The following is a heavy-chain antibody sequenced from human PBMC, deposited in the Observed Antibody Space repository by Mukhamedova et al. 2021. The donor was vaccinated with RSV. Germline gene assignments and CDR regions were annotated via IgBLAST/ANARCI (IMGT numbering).Heavy chain of an antibody. D-gene: IGHD3-16*01. CDR2: GGNT. V-gene: IGHV4-39*01. CDR3: ARGGLALGDNFDS. J-gene: IGHJ4*02. Sequence: GGNTYNNPSLKSRVTISVDTSKNQFSLKLTSVTAADTAVYYCARGGLALGDNFDSWGQGTLVTVSS.